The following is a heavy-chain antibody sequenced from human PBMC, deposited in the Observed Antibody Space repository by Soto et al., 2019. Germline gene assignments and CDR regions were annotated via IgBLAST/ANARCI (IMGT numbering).Heavy chain of an antibody. CDR1: GFPFSCYN. D-gene: IGHD2-15*01. Sequence: PGGSLRLSCAASGFPFSCYNMDWVRPSPWKGLEWVSSISSSSSFVYYADSVKGRFTISRDNAKNSLYLQMNSLRVEDTSLYYCASSGGSSDAFDIWGQWTMVTVSS. V-gene: IGHV3-21*01. CDR3: ASSGGSSDAFDI. CDR2: ISSSSSFV. J-gene: IGHJ3*02.